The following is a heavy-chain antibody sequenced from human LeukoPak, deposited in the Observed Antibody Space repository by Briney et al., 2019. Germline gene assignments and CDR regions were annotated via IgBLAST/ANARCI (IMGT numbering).Heavy chain of an antibody. CDR2: VTYSGSI. CDR1: GGSISVISYF. Sequence: SETLPLTCTVSGGSISVISYFWAWIRQPPGKGLEWIGSVTYSGSIYYNPSLKSRVTVSEDTSNNQFSLNLTSLTAADAAVYYCARHVAVAGNWFAPWGRGTLVTVSS. J-gene: IGHJ5*02. CDR3: ARHVAVAGNWFAP. V-gene: IGHV4-39*01. D-gene: IGHD6-19*01.